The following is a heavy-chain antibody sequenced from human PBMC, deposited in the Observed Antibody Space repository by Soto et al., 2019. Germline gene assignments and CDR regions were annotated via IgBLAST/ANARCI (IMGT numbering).Heavy chain of an antibody. J-gene: IGHJ4*02. Sequence: ASVKVSCKASGYTFTGYYMHWVRQAPGQGLEWMGRIIPILGIANYAQKFQGRVTITADKSTSTAYMELSSLRSEDMAVYYCASFSSSLYDSSDFDYWGQGTLVTVSS. CDR1: GYTFTGYY. D-gene: IGHD3-22*01. CDR2: IIPILGIA. CDR3: ASFSSSLYDSSDFDY. V-gene: IGHV1-69*02.